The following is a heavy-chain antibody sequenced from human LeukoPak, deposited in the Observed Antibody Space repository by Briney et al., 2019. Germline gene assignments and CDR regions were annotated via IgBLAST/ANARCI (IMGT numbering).Heavy chain of an antibody. J-gene: IGHJ6*02. CDR1: GYTFTSYD. Sequence: ASVKVSCKASGYTFTSYDINWVRQATGQGIEWMGWMNPNSGNTGYAQKFQGRVTMTRNTSISTAYMELSSLRSEDTAVYYCARAEYCSSTSCYTTGIRYYYYGMDVWGQGTTVTVSS. CDR2: MNPNSGNT. V-gene: IGHV1-8*01. CDR3: ARAEYCSSTSCYTTGIRYYYYGMDV. D-gene: IGHD2-2*02.